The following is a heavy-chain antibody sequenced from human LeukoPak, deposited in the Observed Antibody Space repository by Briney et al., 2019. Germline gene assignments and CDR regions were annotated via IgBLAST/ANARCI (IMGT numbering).Heavy chain of an antibody. J-gene: IGHJ6*02. CDR3: ARWEWPMGDYYYYYGMDV. CDR2: ISYDGSNK. CDR1: GFTFSSYA. D-gene: IGHD3-3*01. Sequence: PGGSLRLSCAASGFTFSSYAMHWVRQAPGTGLEWVAVISYDGSNKYYADSVKGRFTISRDNSKNTLYLQMNSLRAEDTAVYYCARWEWPMGDYYYYYGMDVWGQGTTVTVSS. V-gene: IGHV3-30-3*01.